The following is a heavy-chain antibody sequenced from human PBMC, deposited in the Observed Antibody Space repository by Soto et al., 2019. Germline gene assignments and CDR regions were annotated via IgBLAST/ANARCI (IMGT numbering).Heavy chain of an antibody. CDR3: ARARASGFWSGYYYYYGMDV. Sequence: GGSLRLSCAASGFTVSSYWMSWVRQAPGKGLEWVANIKQDGSEKYYVDSVKGRFTISRDNAKNSLYLQMNSLRAEDTAVYYCARARASGFWSGYYYYYGMDVWGQGTTVTVSS. J-gene: IGHJ6*02. V-gene: IGHV3-7*01. CDR1: GFTVSSYW. CDR2: IKQDGSEK. D-gene: IGHD3-3*01.